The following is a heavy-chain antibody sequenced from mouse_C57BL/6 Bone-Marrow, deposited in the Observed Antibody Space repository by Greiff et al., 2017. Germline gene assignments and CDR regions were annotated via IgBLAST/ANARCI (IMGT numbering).Heavy chain of an antibody. CDR1: GYTFTSYW. CDR3: AIVGGYYAYYYAMDY. CDR2: SHPSDSDT. Sequence: QVQLQQPGAELVKPGASVKVSCKASGYTFTSYWMHWVKQRPGQGLEWIGRSHPSDSDTNYNQKFKGKATLTVDKSSSTAYMQLSSLTSEDSAVYYCAIVGGYYAYYYAMDYWGQGTSVTVSS. V-gene: IGHV1-74*01. D-gene: IGHD2-1*01. J-gene: IGHJ4*01.